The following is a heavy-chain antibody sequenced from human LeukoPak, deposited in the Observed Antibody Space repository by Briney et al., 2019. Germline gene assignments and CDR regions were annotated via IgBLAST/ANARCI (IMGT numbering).Heavy chain of an antibody. D-gene: IGHD2-15*01. CDR2: ISSSSSTI. CDR3: ARARVVVVATEFDY. Sequence: GGSLRLSCAASGFTFSSYSMNWVRQAPGKGLEWVSYISSSSSTIYYADSVKGRFTISRDNAKNSLYLQMNSLRAEDTAVYYCARARVVVVATEFDYWGQGTLVTVSS. J-gene: IGHJ4*02. CDR1: GFTFSSYS. V-gene: IGHV3-48*04.